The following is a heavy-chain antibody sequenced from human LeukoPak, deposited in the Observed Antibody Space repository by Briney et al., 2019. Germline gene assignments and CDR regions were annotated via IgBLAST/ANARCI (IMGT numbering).Heavy chain of an antibody. J-gene: IGHJ4*02. Sequence: ASVKVSCKASGGTFSSYAISWVRQAPGQGLEWMGGIIPIFGTASYAQKFQGRVTITADESTSTAYMELSSLRSEDTAVYYCARGSYSNYYFDYWGQGTLVTVSS. CDR2: IIPIFGTA. CDR3: ARGSYSNYYFDY. V-gene: IGHV1-69*13. D-gene: IGHD4-11*01. CDR1: GGTFSSYA.